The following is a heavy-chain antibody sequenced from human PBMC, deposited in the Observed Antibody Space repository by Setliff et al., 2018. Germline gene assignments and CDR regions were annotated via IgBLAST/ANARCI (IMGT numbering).Heavy chain of an antibody. D-gene: IGHD3-22*01. CDR1: GYTFTNYG. Sequence: GASVKVSCKTSGYTFTNYGITWVRQAPGQGLEWMGWINNYNTNTYYAQKLQGRVAMTTDTSTSTAYMELRSLRSDDSAVYYCARINFYVSSGYYYAPDYWGPGTLVTVSS. CDR3: ARINFYVSSGYYYAPDY. V-gene: IGHV1-18*01. CDR2: INNYNTNT. J-gene: IGHJ4*02.